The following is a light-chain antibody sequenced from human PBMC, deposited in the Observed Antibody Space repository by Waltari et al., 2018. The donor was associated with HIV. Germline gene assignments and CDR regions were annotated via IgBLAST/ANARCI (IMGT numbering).Light chain of an antibody. CDR2: DVT. J-gene: IGLJ1*01. V-gene: IGLV2-11*01. Sequence: SALTQPRSVSGSPGHSVTISCTGTSRDIGIYNYVSWYQQHPGKAPKLLISDVTRRPSGVPDRFSGSKSGNTASLTISGLQADDEADYYCCSYAGNFIYVFGTGTKVTVL. CDR1: SRDIGIYNY. CDR3: CSYAGNFIYV.